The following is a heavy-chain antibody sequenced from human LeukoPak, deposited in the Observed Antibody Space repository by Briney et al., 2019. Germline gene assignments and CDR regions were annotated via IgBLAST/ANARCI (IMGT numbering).Heavy chain of an antibody. Sequence: SETLSLTCTVSGGSISSSSYYWGWIRQPPGKGLEWIGSIYYSGSTYYNPSLKSRVTISVDTSKNQFSLKLSSVTAADTAVYYCARNPPGYSSSWYNYWGQGTLVTVSS. D-gene: IGHD6-13*01. CDR3: ARNPPGYSSSWYNY. CDR2: IYYSGST. V-gene: IGHV4-39*07. J-gene: IGHJ4*02. CDR1: GGSISSSSYY.